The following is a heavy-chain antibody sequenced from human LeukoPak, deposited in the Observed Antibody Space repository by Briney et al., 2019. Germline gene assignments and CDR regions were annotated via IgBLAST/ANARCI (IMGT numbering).Heavy chain of an antibody. CDR3: VKDRPTWIQPGGTYYFDY. J-gene: IGHJ4*02. CDR2: ISGNGGST. D-gene: IGHD5-18*01. CDR1: GFTFNSYS. Sequence: GGSLRLSCSASGFTFNSYSMHWVRQAPGKGLEYVSAISGNGGSTYYADSVKGRFTSSRDNYKNTLYLQMSSLRADDTAVYYCVKDRPTWIQPGGTYYFDYWGQGTLVTVSS. V-gene: IGHV3-64D*09.